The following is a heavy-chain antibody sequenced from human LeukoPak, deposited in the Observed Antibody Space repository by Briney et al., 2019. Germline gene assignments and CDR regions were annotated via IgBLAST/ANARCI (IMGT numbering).Heavy chain of an antibody. CDR1: GFTFDDYA. V-gene: IGHV3-9*01. CDR3: AKALCSSTSCHIDY. CDR2: ISWNSGSI. Sequence: PGRSLRLSCAASGFTFDDYAMHCVRQAPGKGLEWVSGISWNSGSIGYADSVKGRFTISRDNAKNSLYLQMNSLRAEDTALYYCAKALCSSTSCHIDYWGQGTLVTVSS. D-gene: IGHD2-2*02. J-gene: IGHJ4*02.